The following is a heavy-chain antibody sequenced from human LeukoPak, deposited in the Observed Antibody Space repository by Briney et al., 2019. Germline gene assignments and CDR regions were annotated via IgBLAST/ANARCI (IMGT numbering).Heavy chain of an antibody. J-gene: IGHJ5*02. CDR3: ARGQGYCSGGSCYGEDWFDP. CDR2: MNPNSGNT. D-gene: IGHD2-15*01. CDR1: GYTFTSYD. V-gene: IGHV1-8*03. Sequence: ASVKVSCKASGYTFTSYDINWVRQATGQGLEWMGWMNPNSGNTGYAQKFQGRVTITRNTSISTAYMELSSLRSEDTAVYYCARGQGYCSGGSCYGEDWFDPWGQGTLVTVSS.